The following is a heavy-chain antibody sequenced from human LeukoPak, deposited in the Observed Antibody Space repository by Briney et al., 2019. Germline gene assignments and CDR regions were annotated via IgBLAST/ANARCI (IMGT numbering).Heavy chain of an antibody. V-gene: IGHV4-39*07. J-gene: IGHJ6*02. D-gene: IGHD1-1*01. CDR2: IYYSGST. CDR3: ARATNWNDVYYYYGMDV. CDR1: GGSISSSSYY. Sequence: SETLSLTCTVSGGSISSSSYYWGWIRQPPGKGLEWIGSIYYSGSTYYNPSLKSRVTISVDTSKNQFSLKLSSVTAADTAVYYCARATNWNDVYYYYGMDVWGQGTTVTVSS.